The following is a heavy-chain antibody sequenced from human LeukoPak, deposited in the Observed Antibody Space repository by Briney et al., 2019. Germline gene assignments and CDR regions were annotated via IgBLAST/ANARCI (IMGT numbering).Heavy chain of an antibody. D-gene: IGHD5-18*01. J-gene: IGHJ4*02. CDR1: GFTFDDYA. CDR3: AKVIAGSYTAMLDY. V-gene: IGHV3-9*01. CDR2: ISWNSGSI. Sequence: GGSLRLSCAASGFTFDDYAMHWVRQAPGKGLEWVSGISWNSGSIGYADSVKGRFTISRDNAKNSLYLQMNSLRAEDTALYYCAKVIAGSYTAMLDYWGQGTLDTVSS.